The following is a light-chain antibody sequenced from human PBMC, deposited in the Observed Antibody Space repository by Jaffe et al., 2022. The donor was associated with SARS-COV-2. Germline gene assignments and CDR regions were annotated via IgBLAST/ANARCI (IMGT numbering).Light chain of an antibody. CDR1: SSDVGGYNF. CDR2: EVY. V-gene: IGLV2-8*01. J-gene: IGLJ3*02. CDR3: SSYAGSYSWV. Sequence: QSALTQPPSASGSPGQSVTISCTGTSSDVGGYNFVSWYQQHPGKAPQLMISEVYKRPSGVPDRFSGSKSGNTASLTVSGLQAEDEADYYCSSYAGSYSWVFGGGTKLTVL.